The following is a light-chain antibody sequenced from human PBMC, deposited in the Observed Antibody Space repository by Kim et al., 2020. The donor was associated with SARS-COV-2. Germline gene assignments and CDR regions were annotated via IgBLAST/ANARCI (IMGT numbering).Light chain of an antibody. CDR1: QSFSSY. CDR3: QQCSSWPRT. CDR2: EAS. V-gene: IGKV3-11*01. J-gene: IGKJ1*01. Sequence: EIVLTQSPATLSLSAGERATLSCRASQSFSSYFAWYQQNPGQAPNLLIYEASNRATGIPARFSGRGSGTDFTLTISSLEPEDFAVYYCQQCSSWPRTFGEGTKVDIK.